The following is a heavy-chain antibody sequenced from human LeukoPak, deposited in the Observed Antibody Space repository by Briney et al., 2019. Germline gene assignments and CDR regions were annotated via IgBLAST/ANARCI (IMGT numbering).Heavy chain of an antibody. V-gene: IGHV1-2*02. J-gene: IGHJ4*02. D-gene: IGHD3-22*01. CDR2: INPNSGGT. Sequence: GASVKVSCKASGYTFTGYYMHWVRQAPGQGLEWMGWINPNSGGTNYAQKFQGRVTMTRDTSISTAYMELSRLRSDDTAVYYCARYRTAYYYDSSGYYYFDYWGQGTLVTVSS. CDR3: ARYRTAYYYDSSGYYYFDY. CDR1: GYTFTGYY.